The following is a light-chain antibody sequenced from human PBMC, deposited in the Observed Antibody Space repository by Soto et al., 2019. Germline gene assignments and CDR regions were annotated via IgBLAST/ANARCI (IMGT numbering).Light chain of an antibody. CDR1: QGISSY. CDR3: QQYYSYPS. Sequence: AIRMTQSPSSLSASTGDRVTITCRASQGISSYLAWYQQKPGKAPKLLIYAASTLQRGVPSRFSGSGSGTDFTLTISCLQSEDFATYYCQQYYSYPSFGQGTKVEI. CDR2: AAS. J-gene: IGKJ1*01. V-gene: IGKV1-8*01.